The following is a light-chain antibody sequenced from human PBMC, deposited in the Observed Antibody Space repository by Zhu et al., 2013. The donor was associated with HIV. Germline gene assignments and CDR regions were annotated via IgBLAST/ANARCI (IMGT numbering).Light chain of an antibody. CDR3: QTWVRLEFIV. Sequence: QPVLTQPPSASASLGASVRLTCTLTSGHNNYAIAWHQQQPEKGPRYLMTVNSDGSQFKGAGVLDRFFRRPALGRXRYLTISGLQSEDEADYYCQTWVRLEFIVFGTATKVTVL. V-gene: IGLV4-69*01. CDR2: VNSDGSQ. CDR1: SGHNNYA. J-gene: IGLJ1*01.